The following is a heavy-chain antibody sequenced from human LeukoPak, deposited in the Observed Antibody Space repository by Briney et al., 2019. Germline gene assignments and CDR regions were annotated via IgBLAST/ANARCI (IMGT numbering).Heavy chain of an antibody. Sequence: GASVNVSCKASGGTFHYFEITWVRLAPGQGLEWMGGILPFFGAPDYAQKFQGRLTITTDEPTRTAYMELTSLRAEDTAVYYCARDGCGGDCYSDYWGQGTLVTVSS. V-gene: IGHV1-69*05. CDR3: ARDGCGGDCYSDY. J-gene: IGHJ4*02. D-gene: IGHD2-21*02. CDR1: GGTFHYFE. CDR2: ILPFFGAP.